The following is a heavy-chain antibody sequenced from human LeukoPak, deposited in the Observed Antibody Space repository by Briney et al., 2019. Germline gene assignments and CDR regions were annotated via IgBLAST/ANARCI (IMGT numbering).Heavy chain of an antibody. CDR1: VGPISSSYW. J-gene: IGHJ6*02. V-gene: IGHV4-4*02. CDR3: ARFGYVETTVVTPINYYFAMDV. D-gene: IGHD4-23*01. Sequence: SETLSLTCAVSVGPISSSYWWSWVRQPPGKGLEWIGETYHSGTTYYNPSLKSRVTISVDKSNNQFSLRLSSVTAADTAVYYCARFGYVETTVVTPINYYFAMDVWGQGTTVTVSS. CDR2: TYHSGTT.